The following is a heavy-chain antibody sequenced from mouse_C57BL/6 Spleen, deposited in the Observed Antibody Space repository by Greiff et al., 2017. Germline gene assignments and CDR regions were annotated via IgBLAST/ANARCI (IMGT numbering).Heavy chain of an antibody. Sequence: VQLQESGPELVKPGASVKISCKASGYAFSSSWMNWVKQRPGKGLEWIGRIYPGDGDTNYNGKFKGKATLTADKSSSTAYMQLSSLTSEDSAVYVCARSDYYGSSSWYFDVWGTGTTVTVSS. CDR3: ARSDYYGSSSWYFDV. D-gene: IGHD1-1*01. CDR1: GYAFSSSW. J-gene: IGHJ1*03. CDR2: IYPGDGDT. V-gene: IGHV1-82*01.